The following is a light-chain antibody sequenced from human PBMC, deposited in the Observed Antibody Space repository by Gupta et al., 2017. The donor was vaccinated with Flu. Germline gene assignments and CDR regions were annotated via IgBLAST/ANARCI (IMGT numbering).Light chain of an antibody. CDR1: QSISSY. Sequence: DIQMTQSPSSLSASVGDRVTITCRASQSISSYLNWYQQKPGKAPKLLIYAASSVQSGVPSRFSGSGSGKDFTLTISSLQPEDFATYYCQQSDSNPRTFGQGTKVDIK. V-gene: IGKV1-39*01. J-gene: IGKJ1*01. CDR3: QQSDSNPRT. CDR2: AAS.